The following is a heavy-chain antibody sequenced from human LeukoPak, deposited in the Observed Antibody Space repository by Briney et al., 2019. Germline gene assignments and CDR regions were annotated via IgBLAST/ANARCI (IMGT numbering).Heavy chain of an antibody. CDR1: GFTFSTYV. J-gene: IGHJ4*02. Sequence: GRSLRLSCSVSGFTFSTYVMHWVGQAPGKGLGYVSAISSNVDNTYYADSVKGRFTISRENSKNTLYLQMSSLRPDDTTMYYCVRGTGYRGQGTLVTVSS. V-gene: IGHV3-64D*06. CDR2: ISSNVDNT. CDR3: VRGTGY.